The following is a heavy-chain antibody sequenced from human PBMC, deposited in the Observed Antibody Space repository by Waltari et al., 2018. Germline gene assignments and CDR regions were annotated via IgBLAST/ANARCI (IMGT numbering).Heavy chain of an antibody. V-gene: IGHV4-59*08. CDR2: IYYTGTT. CDR1: GGPITSSY. Sequence: QVQLQESGPGLVKPSETLSLTCTVSGGPITSSYWSWFRQPPGKGLEWIGYIYYTGTTNYSPSLKSRVTMSVDTSKDQFSLKVTSVTAADTAMYYCARHEGGGLNALWGQGTLVTVSS. J-gene: IGHJ4*02. CDR3: ARHEGGGLNAL. D-gene: IGHD3-16*01.